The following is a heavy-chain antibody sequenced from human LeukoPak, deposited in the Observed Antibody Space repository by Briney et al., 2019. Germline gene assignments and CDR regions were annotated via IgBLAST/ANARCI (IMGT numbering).Heavy chain of an antibody. D-gene: IGHD3-22*01. Sequence: GGSLRLSCAASGFTFDDYGMSWVRQAPGKGLEWVSGINWNGGSTGYADSVKGRFTISRDNAKNSLYLQMNSLRAEDTALHYCARAKYYYDSSGYCDWGQGTLVTVSS. V-gene: IGHV3-20*04. J-gene: IGHJ4*02. CDR1: GFTFDDYG. CDR3: ARAKYYYDSSGYCD. CDR2: INWNGGST.